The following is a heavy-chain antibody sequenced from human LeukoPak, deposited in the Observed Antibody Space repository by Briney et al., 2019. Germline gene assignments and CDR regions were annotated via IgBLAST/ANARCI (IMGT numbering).Heavy chain of an antibody. V-gene: IGHV3-30*02. CDR2: IRYDGSNK. CDR3: AKLAGSNTYYYYYMDV. D-gene: IGHD2-15*01. J-gene: IGHJ6*03. CDR1: GFTFSSYG. Sequence: PGGSLRLSCAASGFTFSSYGMHWVRQAPGKGLEWVAFIRYDGSNKYYADSVKGRFTISRDNSKNTLYLQMNSLRAEDTAVYYCAKLAGSNTYYYYYMDVWGKGTTVTISS.